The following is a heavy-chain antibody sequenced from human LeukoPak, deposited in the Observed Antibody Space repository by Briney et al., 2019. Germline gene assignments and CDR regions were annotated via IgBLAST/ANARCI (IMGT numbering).Heavy chain of an antibody. CDR1: GGSISSGGYY. Sequence: NPSQTLSLTCTVSGGSISSGGYYWSWIRQPPGKGLEWIGYIYYTGSTKYNPSLKSRVTISVDTSKNQFSLKLRSVTAADTAVYYFVRGIAAAGLYFDYWGQGTLVTVSS. J-gene: IGHJ4*02. V-gene: IGHV4-61*08. D-gene: IGHD6-13*01. CDR2: IYYTGST. CDR3: VRGIAAAGLYFDY.